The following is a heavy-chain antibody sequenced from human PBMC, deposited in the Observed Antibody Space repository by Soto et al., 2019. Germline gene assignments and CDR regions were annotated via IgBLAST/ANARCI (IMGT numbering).Heavy chain of an antibody. D-gene: IGHD2-2*01. V-gene: IGHV4-30-2*01. CDR1: GGSISSCGYS. Sequence: PSETLALTCAVSGGSISSCGYSWSWIRQPPGKGLEWIGYIYHSGSTYYNPSLKSRVTISVDRSKNQFSLKLSSVTAADTAVYYCARGNQVPLDYWGQGTLVTVSS. CDR3: ARGNQVPLDY. CDR2: IYHSGST. J-gene: IGHJ4*02.